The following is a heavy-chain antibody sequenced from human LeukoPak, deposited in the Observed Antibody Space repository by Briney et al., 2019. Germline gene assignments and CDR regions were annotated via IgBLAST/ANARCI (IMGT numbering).Heavy chain of an antibody. CDR3: VRSAFLTTEFYFDY. V-gene: IGHV3-74*01. D-gene: IGHD4-11*01. Sequence: GGSLRLSCAASGFTFSRYWMHWVRQAPGKGLVWVSRINTDGRTITYADSVKGRFTISRDNAKNTLYLQMNSLRAEDTAVYYCVRSAFLTTEFYFDYWGRGTLVTVSS. CDR2: INTDGRTI. CDR1: GFTFSRYW. J-gene: IGHJ4*01.